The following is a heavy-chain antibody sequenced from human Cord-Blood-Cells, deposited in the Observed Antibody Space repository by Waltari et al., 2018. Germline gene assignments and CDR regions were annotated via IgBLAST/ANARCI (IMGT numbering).Heavy chain of an antibody. CDR3: ARDRRSGSYYSDYYYGMDV. J-gene: IGHJ6*02. CDR1: GYTFTSYG. D-gene: IGHD1-26*01. Sequence: QVQLVQSGAEVKKPGASVKVTCKASGYTFTSYGISWVRKAPGLGLEWMGWISAYNGNTNHAQKLQGRVTMTTDTSTSTAYMELRSLRSDDTAVYYCARDRRSGSYYSDYYYGMDVWGQGTTVTVSS. CDR2: ISAYNGNT. V-gene: IGHV1-18*01.